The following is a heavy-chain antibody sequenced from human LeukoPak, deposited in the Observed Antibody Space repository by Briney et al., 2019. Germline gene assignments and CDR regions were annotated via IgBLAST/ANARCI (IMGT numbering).Heavy chain of an antibody. D-gene: IGHD5-18*01. CDR1: GFTVSSNY. J-gene: IGHJ4*02. CDR3: ARDLDSYGSY. V-gene: IGHV3-53*01. Sequence: GGSLRLSCAASGFTVSSNYMSWVRQAQGKGLEWVSVNIDGSTYYADSVKGRFTISRDNSKNTLYLQMNSLRAEDTAVYYCARDLDSYGSYWGQGTLVTVSS. CDR2: NIDGST.